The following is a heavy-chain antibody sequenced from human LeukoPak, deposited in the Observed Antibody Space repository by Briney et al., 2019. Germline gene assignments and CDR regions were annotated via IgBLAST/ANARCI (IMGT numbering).Heavy chain of an antibody. D-gene: IGHD5-12*01. CDR3: AKDISGYSGHRILHGMDV. J-gene: IGHJ6*02. V-gene: IGHV3-7*03. Sequence: PGGSLRLSCAASGFTFSTYWMSWVRQAPGKGLEWVANIKQDGGEKYYVDSVKGRFTISRDNAKNSLYLQMNSLRAEDTALYYCAKDISGYSGHRILHGMDVWGQGTTVTVSS. CDR1: GFTFSTYW. CDR2: IKQDGGEK.